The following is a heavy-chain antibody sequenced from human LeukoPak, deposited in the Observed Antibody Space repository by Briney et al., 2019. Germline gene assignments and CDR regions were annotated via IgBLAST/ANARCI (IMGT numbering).Heavy chain of an antibody. J-gene: IGHJ4*02. Sequence: GASVKVSCKASGYTFTSYDINWVRQATGRGLEWMGWMNPNSGNIGYAQKFQGRVTMTRNTSISTAYMELSSLRSEDTAVYYCARVTYYDFWSGYANYLGYWGQGTLVTVSS. D-gene: IGHD3-3*01. CDR1: GYTFTSYD. CDR3: ARVTYYDFWSGYANYLGY. V-gene: IGHV1-8*01. CDR2: MNPNSGNI.